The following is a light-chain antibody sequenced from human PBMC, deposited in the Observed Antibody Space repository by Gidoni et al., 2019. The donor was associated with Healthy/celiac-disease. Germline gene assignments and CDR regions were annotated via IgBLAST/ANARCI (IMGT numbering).Light chain of an antibody. CDR2: AAS. V-gene: IGKV1-39*01. CDR1: QGISNN. J-gene: IGKJ3*01. CDR3: QQSDSTT. Sequence: DIQMTQSPSSLSASVGGRVTITCRASQGISNNLNWYQQKPGKTPKLLIYAASSLQSGIPSRFSDSGSGADYTLTISSLQPEDFAAYYLQQSDSTTFGPGTKVDIK.